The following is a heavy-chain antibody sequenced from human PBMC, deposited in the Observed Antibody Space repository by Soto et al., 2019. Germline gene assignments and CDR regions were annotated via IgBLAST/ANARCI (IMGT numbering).Heavy chain of an antibody. CDR1: GYNFANYW. Sequence: GESLKISCKGSGYNFANYWIGWVRQMPGKGLEWMGIIYPGDSETRYSPTAQGQVTISADKSISTAYLQWSRLKASDTAMYYCARSSDVWGQGTTVTVS. CDR2: IYPGDSET. CDR3: ARSSDV. V-gene: IGHV5-51*01. J-gene: IGHJ6*02.